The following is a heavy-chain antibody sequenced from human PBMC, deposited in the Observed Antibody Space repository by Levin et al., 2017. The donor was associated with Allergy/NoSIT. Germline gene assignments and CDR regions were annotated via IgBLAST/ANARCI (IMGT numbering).Heavy chain of an antibody. J-gene: IGHJ3*02. Sequence: LSLTCAASGFTFSSYAMHWVRQAPGKGLEWVAVISYDGSNKYYADSVKGRFTISRDNSKNTLYLQMNSLRAEDTAVYYCARGSTTVNPIWGQGTMVTVSS. CDR3: ARGSTTVNPI. CDR2: ISYDGSNK. D-gene: IGHD4-17*01. CDR1: GFTFSSYA. V-gene: IGHV3-30-3*01.